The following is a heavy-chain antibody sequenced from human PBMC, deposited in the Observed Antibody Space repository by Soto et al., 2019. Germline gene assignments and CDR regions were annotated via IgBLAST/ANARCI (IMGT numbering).Heavy chain of an antibody. D-gene: IGHD3-22*01. CDR1: GGSISSYY. V-gene: IGHV4-59*08. J-gene: IGHJ4*02. CDR3: ARVQNYCDSSGYYIDY. CDR2: IYYSGST. Sequence: SETLSLTCTVSGGSISSYYWSWIRQPPGKGLEWIGYIYYSGSTNYNPSLKSRVTISVDTSKNQFSRKLSSVTAADTAVYYCARVQNYCDSSGYYIDYWGQGTLVTVSS.